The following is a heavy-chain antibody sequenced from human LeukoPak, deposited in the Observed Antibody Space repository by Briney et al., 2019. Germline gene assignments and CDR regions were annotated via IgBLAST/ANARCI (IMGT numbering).Heavy chain of an antibody. CDR3: ARDSSPTTLVPAAIQYYFDY. J-gene: IGHJ4*02. CDR1: GYTFTSFG. Sequence: ASVKVSCKASGYTFTSFGISWVRQAPGQGLEWMGWITAYNGNTNYAQKFQGRVTMTRDTSISTAYMELSRLRSDDTAVYYCARDSSPTTLVPAAIQYYFDYWAREPWSPSPQ. V-gene: IGHV1-18*01. CDR2: ITAYNGNT. D-gene: IGHD2-2*01.